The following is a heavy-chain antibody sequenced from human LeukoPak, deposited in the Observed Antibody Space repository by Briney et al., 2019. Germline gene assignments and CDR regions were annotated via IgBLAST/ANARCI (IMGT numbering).Heavy chain of an antibody. Sequence: GGSLRLSCAASGFTFSSYAMSWVRQAPGKGLEWVSAISGSGGSTYYADSVKGRFTTSRDNSKNTLYLQMNSLRAEDTAVYYCAKDSSGYYWSAFDYWGQGTLVTVSS. V-gene: IGHV3-23*01. CDR3: AKDSSGYYWSAFDY. D-gene: IGHD3-22*01. CDR1: GFTFSSYA. CDR2: ISGSGGST. J-gene: IGHJ4*02.